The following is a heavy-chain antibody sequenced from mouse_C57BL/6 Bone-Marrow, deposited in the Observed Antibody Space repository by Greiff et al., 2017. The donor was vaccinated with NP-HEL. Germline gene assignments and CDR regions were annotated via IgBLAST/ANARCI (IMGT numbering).Heavy chain of an antibody. CDR2: ISNGGGST. CDR1: GFTFSDYY. V-gene: IGHV5-12*01. J-gene: IGHJ3*01. Sequence: EVQGVESGGGLVQPGGSLKLSCAASGFTFSDYYMYWVRQTPEKRLEWVAYISNGGGSTYYPDTVKGRFTISRDNAKNTLYLQMSRLKSEDTAMYYCARDYSNYGWFAYWGQGTLVTVSA. D-gene: IGHD2-5*01. CDR3: ARDYSNYGWFAY.